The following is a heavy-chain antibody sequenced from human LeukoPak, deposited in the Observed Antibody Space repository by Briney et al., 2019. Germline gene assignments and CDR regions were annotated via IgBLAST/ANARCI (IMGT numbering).Heavy chain of an antibody. CDR2: IKQDGSDK. Sequence: PGGSLRLSCAASGFTFSSYWMSWVRQAPGKGLEWVANIKQDGSDKYYVDSVKGRFTISRDNAKNSLYLQMNSLRAEDTAVYYCARGSFDGITMTVVINDAFDTWGQGTMVTVSS. CDR1: GFTFSSYW. D-gene: IGHD3-22*01. V-gene: IGHV3-7*01. J-gene: IGHJ3*02. CDR3: ARGSFDGITMTVVINDAFDT.